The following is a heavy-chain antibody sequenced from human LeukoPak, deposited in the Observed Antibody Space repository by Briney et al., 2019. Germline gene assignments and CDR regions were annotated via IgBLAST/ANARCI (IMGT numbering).Heavy chain of an antibody. Sequence: SETLSLTCTISGGSISSGGYYWSWIRQPPGKGLEWIGYIYHSGSTYYNPSLKSRVTISVDRSKNQFSLKLSSVTAADTAVYYCARTAESRGDYWGQGTLVTVSS. CDR2: IYHSGST. CDR1: GGSISSGGYY. J-gene: IGHJ4*02. D-gene: IGHD3-10*01. CDR3: ARTAESRGDY. V-gene: IGHV4-30-2*01.